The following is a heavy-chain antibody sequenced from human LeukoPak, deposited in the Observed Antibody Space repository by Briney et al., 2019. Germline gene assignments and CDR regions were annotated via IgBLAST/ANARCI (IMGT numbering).Heavy chain of an antibody. CDR3: ARLSTAGYSSGWYAGY. CDR1: GGSISGRSYY. CDR2: IYYSGST. J-gene: IGHJ4*02. V-gene: IGHV4-39*01. D-gene: IGHD6-19*01. Sequence: PSETLSLTCSVSGGSISGRSYYWGWIRQPPGKGLEWIGSIYYSGSTYYNPSLKSRLPISVDTSKNQFSLKLSSVTAADTAMYYCARLSTAGYSSGWYAGYWGQGTLVTVSS.